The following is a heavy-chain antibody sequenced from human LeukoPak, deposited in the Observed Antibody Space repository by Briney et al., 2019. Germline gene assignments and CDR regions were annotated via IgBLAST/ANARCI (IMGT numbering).Heavy chain of an antibody. CDR3: ARMNDYGDYKGYYFDY. V-gene: IGHV4-34*01. CDR2: INHSGST. D-gene: IGHD4-17*01. Sequence: SETLSLTCAVYGGSFSGYYWSWIRQPPGKGLEWIGEINHSGSTNYNPSLKSRVTISVDTPKNQFSLKLSSVTAADTAVYYCARMNDYGDYKGYYFDYWGQGTLVTVSS. CDR1: GGSFSGYY. J-gene: IGHJ4*02.